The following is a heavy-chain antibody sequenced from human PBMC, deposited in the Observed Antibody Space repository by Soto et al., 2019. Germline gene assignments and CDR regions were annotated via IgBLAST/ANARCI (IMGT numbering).Heavy chain of an antibody. D-gene: IGHD6-13*01. CDR1: GFTFSSYA. CDR3: AKSPPAQHLVRADCYYMDV. CDR2: ICGSGGST. Sequence: GGSLRLSCAASGFTFSSYAMSWVRQAPGKGLEWVSAICGSGGSTYCADSEKGRFTISRDNSKNTLYLQMNSLRAEDTAVYYFAKSPPAQHLVRADCYYMDVWGKGTTVTVSS. V-gene: IGHV3-23*01. J-gene: IGHJ6*03.